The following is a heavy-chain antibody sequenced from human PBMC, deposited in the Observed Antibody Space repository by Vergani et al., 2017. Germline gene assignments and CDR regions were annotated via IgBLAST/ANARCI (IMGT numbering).Heavy chain of an antibody. CDR1: EFTFSSYA. J-gene: IGHJ6*02. CDR2: IYSGGST. Sequence: EVQLVESGGGLVKPGGSLRLSCAASEFTFSSYAMSWVRQAPGKGLEWVSVIYSGGSTYYADSVKGRFTISRDNSKNTLYLQMNSLRAEDTAVDYCARDRYCSSTGCYTGGYYYGMDVWGQGTTVTVSS. CDR3: ARDRYCSSTGCYTGGYYYGMDV. V-gene: IGHV3-66*02. D-gene: IGHD2-2*02.